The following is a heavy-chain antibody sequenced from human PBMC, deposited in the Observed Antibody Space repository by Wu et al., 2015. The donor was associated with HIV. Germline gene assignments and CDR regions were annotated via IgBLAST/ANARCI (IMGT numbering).Heavy chain of an antibody. Sequence: QVHLLQSGAEVKKPGASVMVSCTASGYTFSDYYIYWVRQAPGQGPEWMGWINANRGGTKYAQKFQGRVTMTRDTAVSTAYLELTSLRSDDTAVYYCTKDGPSGTSNFDFWGQGTLVTVSS. V-gene: IGHV1-2*02. D-gene: IGHD1-7*01. CDR3: TKDGPSGTSNFDF. J-gene: IGHJ4*02. CDR2: INANRGGT. CDR1: GYTFSDYY.